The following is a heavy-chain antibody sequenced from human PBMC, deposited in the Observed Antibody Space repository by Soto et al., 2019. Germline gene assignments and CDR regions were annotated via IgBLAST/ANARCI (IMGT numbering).Heavy chain of an antibody. CDR2: INVGNGNT. D-gene: IGHD4-17*01. Sequence: QVQLVQSGSEVKKPGASVKVSCKASGYTFRSSAMHWVRQAPGERLEWMGWINVGNGNTKYSEKFQDRVTITRDTSASTAYMEVSSLKSEDTAVYLCAKGNNYGEVHRGDALDMWGQGTMVTVSP. V-gene: IGHV1-3*01. CDR1: GYTFRSSA. J-gene: IGHJ3*02. CDR3: AKGNNYGEVHRGDALDM.